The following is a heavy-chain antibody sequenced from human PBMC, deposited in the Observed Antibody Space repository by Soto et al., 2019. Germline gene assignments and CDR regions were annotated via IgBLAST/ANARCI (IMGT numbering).Heavy chain of an antibody. J-gene: IGHJ4*02. Sequence: HVQLQESGPGLVKPSEPLSLTCSVSAGSISRYYWGWVRQSPGEGLEWIAHISYTVDASYNPSLKSRITISLDTSKNQIALSLMSVTAADTAVYYCVGSLMSRAMESFDYWGQGTLVTVTS. CDR2: ISYTVDA. CDR3: VGSLMSRAMESFDY. D-gene: IGHD5-18*01. V-gene: IGHV4-59*01. CDR1: AGSISRYY.